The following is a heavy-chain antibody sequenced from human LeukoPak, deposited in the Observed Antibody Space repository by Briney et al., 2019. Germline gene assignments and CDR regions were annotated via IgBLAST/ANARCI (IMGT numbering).Heavy chain of an antibody. D-gene: IGHD6-6*01. V-gene: IGHV4-34*01. CDR1: GVSFGAYY. CDR3: ARGRIAARPIGFQD. Sequence: PSETLSLTCGVSGVSFGAYYWNWIRQPPGKGLEWIGEINHSGSTNYNPSLKSRVTISADTSKNQLSLKLSSVTAADTAAYYCARGRIAARPIGFQDWGQGTLVTVSS. CDR2: INHSGST. J-gene: IGHJ1*01.